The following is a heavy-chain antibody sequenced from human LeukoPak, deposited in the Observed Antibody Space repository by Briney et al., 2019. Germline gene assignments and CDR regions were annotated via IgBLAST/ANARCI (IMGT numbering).Heavy chain of an antibody. J-gene: IGHJ4*02. CDR1: GFTFSSYG. V-gene: IGHV3-23*01. Sequence: GGSLRLSWAAAGFTFSSYGMSWVRQAPGKGLEWVSGISGSGGSTYYADSVKGRFTISRDNSKNTLYLQMNSLRAEDTAVYYCAKGYGAAAGTFYFDYWGQGTLVTVSS. D-gene: IGHD6-13*01. CDR3: AKGYGAAAGTFYFDY. CDR2: ISGSGGST.